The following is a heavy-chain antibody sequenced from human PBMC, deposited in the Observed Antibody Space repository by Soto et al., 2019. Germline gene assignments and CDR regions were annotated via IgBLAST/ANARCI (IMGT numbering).Heavy chain of an antibody. CDR1: GFTFSSYA. V-gene: IGHV3-23*01. D-gene: IGHD1-26*01. J-gene: IGHJ5*02. Sequence: EVQLLESGGGLVQPGGSLRLSCAASGFTFSSYAMSWVRQAPGKGLEWVSAISGSGGSTYYADSVKGRFTISRDNSKNKLYLQMNSLRAEDTAVYYCAKAGSGSYSFHWFDPWGQGTLVTVSS. CDR3: AKAGSGSYSFHWFDP. CDR2: ISGSGGST.